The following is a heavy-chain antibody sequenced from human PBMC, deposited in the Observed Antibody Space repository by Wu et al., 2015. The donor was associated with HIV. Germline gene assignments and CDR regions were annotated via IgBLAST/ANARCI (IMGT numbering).Heavy chain of an antibody. D-gene: IGHD3-22*01. V-gene: IGHV1-46*01. Sequence: QVQRGAVVGREVKNAWASVKVSCKAFGYTFTSYYMHWVRQAPGQGLEWMGIINPSGGSTSYAQKFQGRVTMTRDTSTSTVYMELSSLRSEDTAVYYCARERVDYDSSGYRAHRGHHFDYWGQGTLVTVSS. J-gene: IGHJ4*02. CDR3: ARERVDYDSSGYRAHRGHHFDY. CDR2: INPSGGST. CDR1: GYTFTSYY.